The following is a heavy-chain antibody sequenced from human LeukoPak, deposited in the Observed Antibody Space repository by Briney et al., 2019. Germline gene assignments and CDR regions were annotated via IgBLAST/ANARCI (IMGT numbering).Heavy chain of an antibody. J-gene: IGHJ4*02. V-gene: IGHV3-74*01. D-gene: IGHD5-18*01. CDR2: INEYGSST. CDR1: GFTFISYW. CDR3: ARDAPGNTALDY. Sequence: PGGSLRLSCAASGFTFISYWMHWVRQAPGKGLVWVSRINEYGSSTDFADSVKGRFTTSRDNAKNTLYLQMNSLRAEDTAVYYCARDAPGNTALDYWGQGTLVTVSS.